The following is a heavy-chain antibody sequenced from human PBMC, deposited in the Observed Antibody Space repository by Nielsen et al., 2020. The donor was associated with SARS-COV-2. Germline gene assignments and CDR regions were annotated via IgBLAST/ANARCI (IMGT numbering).Heavy chain of an antibody. CDR3: ARHCIRSITIFGVVIPEGGMDV. V-gene: IGHV4-59*08. D-gene: IGHD3-3*01. Sequence: SETLSLTCTVSGGSISSYYWSWIRQHPGKGLEWIGYIYYSGSTYYNPSLKSRVTISVDTSKNQFSLKLSSVTAADTAVYYCARHCIRSITIFGVVIPEGGMDVWGQGTTVTVSS. CDR2: IYYSGST. J-gene: IGHJ6*02. CDR1: GGSISSYY.